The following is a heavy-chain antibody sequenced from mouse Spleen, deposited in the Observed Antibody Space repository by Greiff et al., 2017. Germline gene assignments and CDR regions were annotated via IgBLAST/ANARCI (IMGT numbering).Heavy chain of an antibody. CDR1: GYSFTSYY. D-gene: IGHD1-1*01. V-gene: IGHV1-66*01. Sequence: QVQLKQSGPELVKPGASVKISCKASGYSFTSYYIHWVKQRPGQGLEWIGWIYPGSGNTKYNEKFKGKATLTADTSSSTAYMQLSSLTSEDSAVYYCARGITTVVHYFDYWGQGTTLTVPS. J-gene: IGHJ2*01. CDR2: IYPGSGNT. CDR3: ARGITTVVHYFDY.